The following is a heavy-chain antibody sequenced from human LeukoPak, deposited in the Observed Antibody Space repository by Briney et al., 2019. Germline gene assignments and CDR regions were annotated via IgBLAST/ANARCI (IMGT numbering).Heavy chain of an antibody. Sequence: SETLSLTCTVGGGSLSGQYWGWIRQPPGKGLELVGHIYYTGPTFYNPSLNSRVTITLDTSRNQFSLRLTSVIAADTAVYYCARFSWGCSTASCYLTNWGQGALVTVSS. J-gene: IGHJ4*02. CDR2: IYYTGPT. CDR1: GGSLSGQY. V-gene: IGHV4-59*11. CDR3: ARFSWGCSTASCYLTN. D-gene: IGHD2-2*01.